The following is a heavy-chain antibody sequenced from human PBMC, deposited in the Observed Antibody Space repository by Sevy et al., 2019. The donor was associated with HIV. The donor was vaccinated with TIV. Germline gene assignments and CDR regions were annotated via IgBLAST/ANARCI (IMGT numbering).Heavy chain of an antibody. D-gene: IGHD2-15*01. Sequence: GGSLRLSCAASGFTFSSYAMNWVRQAPGKGLEWVSSISASGRSTYYADSVEGRFTISRDNSKNTLYLQMNSLRGDDTAVYYCAKGYCSGGSCRRDYCYYGMDVWGQGTTVTVSS. CDR2: ISASGRST. CDR1: GFTFSSYA. V-gene: IGHV3-23*01. CDR3: AKGYCSGGSCRRDYCYYGMDV. J-gene: IGHJ6*02.